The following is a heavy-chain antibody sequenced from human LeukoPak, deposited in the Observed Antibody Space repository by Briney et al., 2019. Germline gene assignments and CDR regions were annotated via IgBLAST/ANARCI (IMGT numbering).Heavy chain of an antibody. V-gene: IGHV3-21*01. D-gene: IGHD3-10*01. CDR1: GFTFSSYS. Sequence: PGGSLRLSCAASGFTFSSYSMNWVRQAPGKGLEWVSSISSSSSYIYYADSVKGRFTISRDNAKNSLYLQMNSLRAEDTAVYYCARGQRGTMVRGVIIKWGQGTVVAVSS. J-gene: IGHJ4*02. CDR2: ISSSSSYI. CDR3: ARGQRGTMVRGVIIK.